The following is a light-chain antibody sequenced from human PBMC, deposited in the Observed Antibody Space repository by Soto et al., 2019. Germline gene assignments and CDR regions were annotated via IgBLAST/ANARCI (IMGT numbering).Light chain of an antibody. CDR3: QQYGSSPPYT. CDR2: GSS. V-gene: IGKV3-20*01. Sequence: EVVLTQSPGTLSLSPGERASLSCRASQSVRNHYLAWYQQKPGQSPKLLIFGSSDRATGIPDRFSGSGSGTDFTLTISRLEPQDFAVYYCQQYGSSPPYTFGQGTKLEIK. J-gene: IGKJ2*01. CDR1: QSVRNHY.